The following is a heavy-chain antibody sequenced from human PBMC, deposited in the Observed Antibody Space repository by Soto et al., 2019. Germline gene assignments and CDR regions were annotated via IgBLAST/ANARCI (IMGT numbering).Heavy chain of an antibody. V-gene: IGHV1-2*04. CDR1: GYTFTGYY. J-gene: IGHJ3*02. D-gene: IGHD3-22*01. CDR3: ATSYYYDSSGLRRPGSAFDI. CDR2: INPNSGGT. Sequence: QVQLVQSGAEVKRPGASVKVSCKASGYTFTGYYMHWVRQAPGQGLEWMGWINPNSGGTNYAQKFQGWVTMTRDTSISTAYMELSRLRSDDTAVYYCATSYYYDSSGLRRPGSAFDIWGQGTMVTVSS.